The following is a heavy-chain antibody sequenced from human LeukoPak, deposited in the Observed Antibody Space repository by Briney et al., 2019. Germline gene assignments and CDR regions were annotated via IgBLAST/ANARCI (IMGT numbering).Heavy chain of an antibody. J-gene: IGHJ1*01. CDR1: GYTFNNYG. D-gene: IGHD2-21*02. V-gene: IGHV1-18*01. Sequence: GASVKVSCKASGYTFNNYGISWVRQAPGQGLEWMGRISAYNGNINYAQKIQGRVTMTTDTSTSTTCMELRNLRSDDTAVYYCARDSADCSDNDCYSAEYFHHWGQGTLVAVSS. CDR2: ISAYNGNI. CDR3: ARDSADCSDNDCYSAEYFHH.